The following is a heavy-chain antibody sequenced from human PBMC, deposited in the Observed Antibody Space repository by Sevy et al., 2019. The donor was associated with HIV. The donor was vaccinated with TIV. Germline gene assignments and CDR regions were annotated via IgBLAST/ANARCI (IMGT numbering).Heavy chain of an antibody. D-gene: IGHD3-9*01. J-gene: IGHJ4*02. Sequence: GGSLRLSCAASGFTFGTYAMSWVRQAPGKGLEWVSGISGRATNTSYADSVMGRFTISRDNSKNTLYLQMSTLRGEDTAVYYCAKDRRYGKTFNSHFGSWGQGTLVTVSS. CDR3: AKDRRYGKTFNSHFGS. CDR1: GFTFGTYA. V-gene: IGHV3-23*01. CDR2: ISGRATNT.